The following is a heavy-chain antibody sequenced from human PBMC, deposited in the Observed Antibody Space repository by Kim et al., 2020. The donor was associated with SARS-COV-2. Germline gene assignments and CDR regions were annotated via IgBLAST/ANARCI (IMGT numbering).Heavy chain of an antibody. J-gene: IGHJ5*02. D-gene: IGHD3-9*01. V-gene: IGHV4-4*02. Sequence: SETLSLTCAVSGGSISSSNWWSWVRQPPGKGLEWIGAIYHSGSTNYNPSLKSRVTISVDKSKNQFSLKLSSVTAADTAVYYCARVYGSDWLLSKANWFDPWGQGTLVTVSS. CDR2: IYHSGST. CDR3: ARVYGSDWLLSKANWFDP. CDR1: GGSISSSNW.